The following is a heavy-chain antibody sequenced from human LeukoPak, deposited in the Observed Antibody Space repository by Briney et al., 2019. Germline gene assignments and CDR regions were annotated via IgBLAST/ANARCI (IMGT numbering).Heavy chain of an antibody. CDR2: IYYSGST. CDR3: AIGTTGDYPPYFDS. V-gene: IGHV4-59*01. CDR1: SGSITSYY. J-gene: IGHJ4*02. Sequence: SETLSLTCTVSSGSITSYYWSWTWQPPGKGLEWIGYIYYSGSTKYNPSLKSRVTISADTSKNQFSLKLSSVTAADTAVYYCAIGTTGDYPPYFDSWGQGTLVTVSS. D-gene: IGHD4-17*01.